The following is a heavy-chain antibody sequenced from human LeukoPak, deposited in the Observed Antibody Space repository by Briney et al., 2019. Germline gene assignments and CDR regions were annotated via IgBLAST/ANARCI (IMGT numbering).Heavy chain of an antibody. J-gene: IGHJ6*03. CDR3: AKPYYDFWSGSDYYYYMDV. D-gene: IGHD3-3*01. V-gene: IGHV3-23*01. Sequence: KPGGSLRLSCAASGFTFSSYSMNWVRQAPGKGLEWVSAISGSGGSTYYADSVKGRFTISRDNSKNTLYLQMNSLRAEDTAVYYCAKPYYDFWSGSDYYYYMDVWGKGTTVTVSS. CDR1: GFTFSSYS. CDR2: ISGSGGST.